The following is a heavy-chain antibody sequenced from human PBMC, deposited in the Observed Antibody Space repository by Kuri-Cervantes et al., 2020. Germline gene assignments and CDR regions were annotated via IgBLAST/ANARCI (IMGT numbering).Heavy chain of an antibody. V-gene: IGHV4-4*02. CDR2: IYHSGST. CDR3: ARGRVIFGVGRNWFDP. CDR1: GGSISSSNW. D-gene: IGHD3-3*01. Sequence: GSLRLSCAVSGGSISSSNWWSWVRQPPGKGLEWIGEIYHSGSTNYNPSLKSRVTISVDKSKNQFSLKLSSVTAADTAVYYCARGRVIFGVGRNWFDPWGHGTLVTVSS. J-gene: IGHJ5*02.